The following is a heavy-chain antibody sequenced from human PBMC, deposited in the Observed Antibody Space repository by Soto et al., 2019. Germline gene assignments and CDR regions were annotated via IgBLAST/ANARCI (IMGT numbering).Heavy chain of an antibody. J-gene: IGHJ4*02. D-gene: IGHD2-21*02. V-gene: IGHV4-4*02. CDR3: ARGGDWKFDY. CDR2: IYHSGRT. Sequence: QVQLQESGPGLVKPSGTLSLTCAVSGDSISSDKWWSWVRQPPGKGLEWIGEIYHSGRTNCNPSLKSRVTISVEKSKNQFSLELRSMTAADTGVYYCARGGDWKFDYWGQGSLVTVSS. CDR1: GDSISSDKW.